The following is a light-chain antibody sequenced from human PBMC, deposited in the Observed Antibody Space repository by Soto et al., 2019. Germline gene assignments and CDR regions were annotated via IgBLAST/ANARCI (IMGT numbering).Light chain of an antibody. CDR3: QSYDSSLSVV. J-gene: IGLJ2*01. Sequence: QSVRTQPPSVSGAPGQRVTISCTGSSSNIGAGYDVHWYQHLPGTAPKLLIYGNSNRPSGVPDRFSGSKSGTSASLAITGLQAEDEADYYCQSYDSSLSVVFGGATQLTVL. CDR1: SSNIGAGYD. CDR2: GNS. V-gene: IGLV1-40*01.